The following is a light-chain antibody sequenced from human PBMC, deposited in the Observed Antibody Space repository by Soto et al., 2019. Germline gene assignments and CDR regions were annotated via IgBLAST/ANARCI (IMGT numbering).Light chain of an antibody. CDR1: QSISSW. CDR3: QQYNSYWT. J-gene: IGKJ1*01. CDR2: DAS. Sequence: DIEMTQSPSTLSASVGDRVTITCRASQSISSWLAWYQQKPWKAPKLLIYDASRLGSGVPSRFSGSGSRTESPLTISSLQPDDFATYYCQQYNSYWTFGQGTKVDIK. V-gene: IGKV1-5*01.